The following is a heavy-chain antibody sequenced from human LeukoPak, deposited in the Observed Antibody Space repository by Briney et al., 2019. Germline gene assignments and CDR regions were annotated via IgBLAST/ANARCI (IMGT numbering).Heavy chain of an antibody. CDR3: ARVKEQLAYYYYYGMDV. J-gene: IGHJ6*02. V-gene: IGHV4-39*07. CDR2: IYYSGST. Sequence: SETLSLTCTVSGGSISSSSYYWGWIRQPPGKGLEWIGSIYYSGSTNYNPSLKSRVTTSVDKSKNQFSLKLSSVTAADTAVYYCARVKEQLAYYYYYGMDVWGQGTTVTVSS. CDR1: GGSISSSSYY. D-gene: IGHD6-13*01.